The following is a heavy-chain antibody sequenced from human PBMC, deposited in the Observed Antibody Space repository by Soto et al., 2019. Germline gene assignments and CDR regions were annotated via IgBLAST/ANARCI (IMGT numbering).Heavy chain of an antibody. D-gene: IGHD3-3*01. V-gene: IGHV3-23*01. J-gene: IGHJ4*02. CDR3: AKFQFRFLWSSPFKFHY. Sequence: GGSLRLSCAASGFTFSSYAMSWVRQAPGKGLEWVSAISGSGGSTYYADSVKGRFTISRDNSKNTLYLQMNSLRAEDTAVYYFAKFQFRFLWSSPFKFHYRGQGTPVPVSS. CDR2: ISGSGGST. CDR1: GFTFSSYA.